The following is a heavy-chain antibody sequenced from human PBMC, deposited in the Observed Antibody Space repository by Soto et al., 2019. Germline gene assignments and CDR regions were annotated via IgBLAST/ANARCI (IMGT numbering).Heavy chain of an antibody. CDR1: GYSFTAHS. D-gene: IGHD2-15*01. CDR3: TIQRSVVGY. CDR2: IKPNNGGT. V-gene: IGHV1-2*04. J-gene: IGHJ4*02. Sequence: QVHLVQSVAEVKKPGASVRVYCKSSGYSFTAHSMHCVRQAPGQGLECMGWIKPNNGGTNYARKFQGLVTTNRDTSISTGYIDLTRLRSEHTAGYYCTIQRSVVGYWGQGTLVTVSS.